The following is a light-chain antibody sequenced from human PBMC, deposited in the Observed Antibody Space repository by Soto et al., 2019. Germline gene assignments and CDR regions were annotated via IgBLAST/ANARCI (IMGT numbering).Light chain of an antibody. CDR3: AAWDDSLNGVV. CDR2: RYD. CDR1: SSNIGSNT. Sequence: QAVVTQPPSASGTPGQRVTISCSGSSSNIGSNTVNWYQQLPGTAPKLLIYRYDQRPSGVPDRFSGSKSYTSASLAISGLQSEDEADYYWAAWDDSLNGVVFGGGTKLTVL. V-gene: IGLV1-44*01. J-gene: IGLJ2*01.